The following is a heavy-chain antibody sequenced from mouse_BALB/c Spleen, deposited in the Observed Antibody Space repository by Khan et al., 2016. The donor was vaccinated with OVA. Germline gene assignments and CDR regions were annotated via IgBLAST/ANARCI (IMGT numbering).Heavy chain of an antibody. Sequence: EVQLVESGGDLVKPGGSLKLSCAASGFSFSSYSMSWVRQTPDKRLEWVATISSGGDYTYYPDIVKGRFTISRDNAKNTLYLQMSSLKSEDTAMYYCASHLTGSFAYWGKGTLVTGSA. CDR1: GFSFSSYS. D-gene: IGHD4-1*01. CDR2: ISSGGDYT. V-gene: IGHV5-6*01. CDR3: ASHLTGSFAY. J-gene: IGHJ3*01.